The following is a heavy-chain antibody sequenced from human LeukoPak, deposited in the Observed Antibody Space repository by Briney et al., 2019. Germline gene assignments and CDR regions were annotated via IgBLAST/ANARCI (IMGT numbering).Heavy chain of an antibody. D-gene: IGHD3-10*01. Sequence: GASVKVSCKASGGTFSSYAISWVRQAPGQGLEWMGRIIPIFGTANYAQKFQGRVTITTDESTSTAYMELSSLRSEDTAVYYCARVKDYYGSGSSNIWGQGTMVTVSS. CDR1: GGTFSSYA. J-gene: IGHJ3*02. CDR2: IIPIFGTA. CDR3: ARVKDYYGSGSSNI. V-gene: IGHV1-69*05.